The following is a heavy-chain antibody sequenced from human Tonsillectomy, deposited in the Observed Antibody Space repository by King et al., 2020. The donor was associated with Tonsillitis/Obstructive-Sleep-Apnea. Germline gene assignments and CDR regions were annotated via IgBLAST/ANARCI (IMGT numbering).Heavy chain of an antibody. CDR3: ASLIGYYGSGNYYNVGDY. CDR2: IHPADSDT. D-gene: IGHD3-10*01. CDR1: GYSFSNYW. V-gene: IGHV5-51*03. Sequence: QLVQSGAEVKKPGESLKISCKASGYSFSNYWIGWVRQMPGKGLEWMGLIHPADSDTTYSPSFQGQVTISADKSISTAYLQWRSLKASDTAMYYCASLIGYYGSGNYYNVGDYWGQGTLVTVSS. J-gene: IGHJ4*02.